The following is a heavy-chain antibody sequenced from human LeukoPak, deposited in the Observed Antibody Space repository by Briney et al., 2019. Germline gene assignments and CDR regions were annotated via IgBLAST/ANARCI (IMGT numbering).Heavy chain of an antibody. D-gene: IGHD3-10*01. V-gene: IGHV4-59*08. Sequence: SETLSLTCTVSVGTISSYYWSWIRQPPGKGLEWIGQIYYSGSTNYNPSLKSRVTMLVDTSKNQFSLMLSSVTAADTAVYYCARPVYRMRGVIDYWGQGTLVTVSS. J-gene: IGHJ4*02. CDR3: ARPVYRMRGVIDY. CDR1: VGTISSYY. CDR2: IYYSGST.